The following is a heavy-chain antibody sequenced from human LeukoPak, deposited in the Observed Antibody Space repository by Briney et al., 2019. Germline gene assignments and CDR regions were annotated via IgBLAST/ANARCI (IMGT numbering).Heavy chain of an antibody. CDR2: ISGSGGST. Sequence: PGGSLRLFCGASGFTFSSFAMSWVRQAPGKGLGWVSAISGSGGSTYYADSVKGRFTISRDNSKNTLYLQMNSLRAEDTAVYYCAKEIEYYYDSSGYGYWGQGTLVTVSS. V-gene: IGHV3-23*01. J-gene: IGHJ4*02. CDR3: AKEIEYYYDSSGYGY. D-gene: IGHD3-22*01. CDR1: GFTFSSFA.